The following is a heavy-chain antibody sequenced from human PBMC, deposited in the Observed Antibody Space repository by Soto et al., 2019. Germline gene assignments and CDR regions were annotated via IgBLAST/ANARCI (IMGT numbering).Heavy chain of an antibody. CDR3: AIYYCSGTTSYEFDY. CDR1: GYRFTNYW. CDR2: IYPGDSDT. Sequence: GESLKISCKGSGYRFTNYWIGWVRQMPGKGLEWMGIIYPGDSDTRYSPSFQGQVTISADKSINTAYLQWSSLKASDTAMYYCAIYYCSGTTSYEFDYWGPGPQVTVFS. V-gene: IGHV5-51*01. J-gene: IGHJ4*02. D-gene: IGHD2-2*01.